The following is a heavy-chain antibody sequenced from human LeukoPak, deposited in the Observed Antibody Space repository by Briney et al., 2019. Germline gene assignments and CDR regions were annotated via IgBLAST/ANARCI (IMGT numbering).Heavy chain of an antibody. CDR1: GFTFTTYS. CDR3: ARSPCRRSDAFDI. CDR2: ISSSSSYI. V-gene: IGHV3-21*01. Sequence: GGSLRLSCAASGFTFTTYSMNWVCQAPGKGLEWGSSISSSSSYIYYVDSVKGRFTISRDNAKNSLYLQMTSLRAEDTAVYYCARSPCRRSDAFDIWGQGTMVTVSS. J-gene: IGHJ3*02.